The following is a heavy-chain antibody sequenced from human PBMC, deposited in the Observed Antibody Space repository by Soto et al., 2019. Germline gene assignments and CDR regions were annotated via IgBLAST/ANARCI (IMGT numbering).Heavy chain of an antibody. CDR1: GFTLSSYG. D-gene: IGHD2-15*01. CDR2: IWYDGSNK. Sequence: QVQLVESGGGVVQPGRSLRLSCAASGFTLSSYGMHWVRQAPGKGLEWVAVIWYDGSNKYYADSVKGRFTISRDNSKNTLYLQMNSLRAEDTAVYYCARRLGYCSGGSCYLGGMDVWGQGTTVTVSS. CDR3: ARRLGYCSGGSCYLGGMDV. V-gene: IGHV3-33*01. J-gene: IGHJ6*02.